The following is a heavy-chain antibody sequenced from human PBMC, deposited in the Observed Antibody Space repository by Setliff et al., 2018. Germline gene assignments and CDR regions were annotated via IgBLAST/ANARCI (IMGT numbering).Heavy chain of an antibody. Sequence: GGSLRLSCAASGFTFINYNMHWVRQAPGKGLEWVATIWADEVNIYYADSVNGRFTISRDNSKNTLYLQMNSLRAEDTAVYYCAKDSGWFLPFDSWGQGTLVTVSS. V-gene: IGHV3-33*06. CDR2: IWADEVNI. CDR1: GFTFINYN. D-gene: IGHD6-19*01. CDR3: AKDSGWFLPFDS. J-gene: IGHJ4*02.